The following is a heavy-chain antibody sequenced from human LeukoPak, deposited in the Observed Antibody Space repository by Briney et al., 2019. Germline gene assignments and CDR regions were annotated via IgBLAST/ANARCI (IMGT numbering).Heavy chain of an antibody. Sequence: PGGSLRLSCAASGFTISSSAMSWVRQAPGKGLEWVSAISNNGAYTYYADSVQGRFTISRDNSKSTLCLQMNSLRAEDTAVYYCAKQLGYCSDGSCYFPYWGQGTLVTVSS. CDR2: ISNNGAYT. V-gene: IGHV3-23*01. D-gene: IGHD2-15*01. CDR3: AKQLGYCSDGSCYFPY. CDR1: GFTISSSA. J-gene: IGHJ4*02.